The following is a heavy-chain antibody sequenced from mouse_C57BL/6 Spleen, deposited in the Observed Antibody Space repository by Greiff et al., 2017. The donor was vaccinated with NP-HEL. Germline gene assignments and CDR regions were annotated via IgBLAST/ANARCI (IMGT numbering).Heavy chain of an antibody. D-gene: IGHD1-1*01. V-gene: IGHV1-50*01. CDR3: AKSRHYGSSEGSMDY. J-gene: IGHJ4*01. CDR1: GYTFTSYW. Sequence: VQLQQSGAELVKPGASVKLSCKASGYTFTSYWMQWVKQRPGQGLEWIGEIDPSDSSTNYNQKLKGKATLTVDTPYSTAYMQLSSLTSEDSAVYDGAKSRHYGSSEGSMDYWGQGTSVTVSS. CDR2: IDPSDSST.